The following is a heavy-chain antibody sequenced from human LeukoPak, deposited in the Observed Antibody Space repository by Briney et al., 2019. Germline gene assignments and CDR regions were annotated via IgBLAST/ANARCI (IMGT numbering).Heavy chain of an antibody. CDR3: ANEIRPNDY. CDR2: ISASGDDT. CDR1: GFTFSSYA. D-gene: IGHD4-17*01. Sequence: GGSLRLSWAASGFTFSSYAMGWVRQAPGKGLEWVSTISASGDDTYYADSVKGRFTISRDNSKNTLYLQMNSQSADDTAMYYCANEIRPNDYWGQGTLVTVSS. J-gene: IGHJ4*02. V-gene: IGHV3-23*01.